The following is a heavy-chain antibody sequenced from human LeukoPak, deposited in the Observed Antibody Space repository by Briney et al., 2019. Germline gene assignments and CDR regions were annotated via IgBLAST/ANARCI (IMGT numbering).Heavy chain of an antibody. D-gene: IGHD6-25*01. J-gene: IGHJ4*02. CDR2: IKHDGSEK. Sequence: PGGSLRLSCTASGFTLSSYWMSWVRQAPGKGLEWVATIKHDGSEKSYVDSVKGQFTLSRDNAKDSLYLQMNSLRADDTAVFYCARGGGKLDNWGQGTLVTVSS. CDR1: GFTLSSYW. CDR3: ARGGGKLDN. V-gene: IGHV3-7*01.